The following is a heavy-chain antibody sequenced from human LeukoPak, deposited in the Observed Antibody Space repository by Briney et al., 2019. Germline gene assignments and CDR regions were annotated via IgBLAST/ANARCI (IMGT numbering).Heavy chain of an antibody. CDR1: GFTFDDYA. D-gene: IGHD6-19*01. CDR3: AKDRGIAVAGSPSYYYYGMDV. V-gene: IGHV3-9*01. J-gene: IGHJ6*02. CDR2: ISWNSGSI. Sequence: GGSLRLSCAASGFTFDDYAMHWVRQAPGKGLEWASGISWNSGSIGYADSVKGRFTISRDNAKNSLYLQMNSLRAEDTALYYCAKDRGIAVAGSPSYYYYGMDVWGQGTTVTVSS.